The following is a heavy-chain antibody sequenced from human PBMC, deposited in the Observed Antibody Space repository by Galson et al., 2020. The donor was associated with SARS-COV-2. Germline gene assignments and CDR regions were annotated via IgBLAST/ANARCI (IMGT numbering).Heavy chain of an antibody. J-gene: IGHJ6*02. CDR1: GFTFSSYG. CDR3: AKDRPPYGDDDYYYGMDV. CDR2: ISYDGSNK. Sequence: GGSLRLSCAASGFTFSSYGMHWVRQAPGKGLEWVAVISYDGSNKYYADSVKGRFTISRDNSKNTLYLQMNSLRAEDTAVYYCAKDRPPYGDDDYYYGMDVWGPGTTVTVSS. D-gene: IGHD4-17*01. V-gene: IGHV3-30*18.